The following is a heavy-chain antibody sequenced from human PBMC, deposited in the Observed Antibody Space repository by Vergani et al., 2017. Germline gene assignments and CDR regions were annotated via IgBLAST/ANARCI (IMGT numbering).Heavy chain of an antibody. CDR2: IWYDGSNK. V-gene: IGHV3-33*01. CDR3: ARDLYDDYGESHFDY. J-gene: IGHJ4*02. D-gene: IGHD4-17*01. Sequence: QVQLVESGGGVVQPGRSLRLSCAASGFTFSSYGMHWVRQAPGKGLEWVAVIWYDGSNKYYADSVKGRFTISRDNSKNTLYLQMNSLRAEDTALYYCARDLYDDYGESHFDYWGQGTLVTVSS. CDR1: GFTFSSYG.